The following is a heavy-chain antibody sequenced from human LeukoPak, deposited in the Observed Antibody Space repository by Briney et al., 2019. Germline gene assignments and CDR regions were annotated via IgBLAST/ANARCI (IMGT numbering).Heavy chain of an antibody. CDR1: GFTFSSCW. D-gene: IGHD3-22*01. Sequence: GGSLRLSCAASGFTFSSCWMSWVRQAPGKGLGWVANIKQDGSEKYYVDSVKGRFTISRDNAKNSLYLQMNSLGAEDTAVYYCARHYTYYYDSSGYYYFDYWGQGTLVTVSS. CDR2: IKQDGSEK. J-gene: IGHJ4*02. V-gene: IGHV3-7*03. CDR3: ARHYTYYYDSSGYYYFDY.